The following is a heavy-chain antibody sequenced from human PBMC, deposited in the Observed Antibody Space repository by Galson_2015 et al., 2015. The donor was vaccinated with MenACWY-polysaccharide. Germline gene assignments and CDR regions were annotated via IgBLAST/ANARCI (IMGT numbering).Heavy chain of an antibody. D-gene: IGHD3-3*01. J-gene: IGHJ5*02. V-gene: IGHV3-23*01. CDR1: GFTFTSYA. CDR2: IRSSGANT. Sequence: LRLSCAASGFTFTSYAMSWVRQAPGKGLEWVSAIRSSGANTYYADSVKGRFTISRDNSKNTLYLQMNSLRAEDTAVYYCAKDSTNFWSVAGRFDHWGQGTLVTVSS. CDR3: AKDSTNFWSVAGRFDH.